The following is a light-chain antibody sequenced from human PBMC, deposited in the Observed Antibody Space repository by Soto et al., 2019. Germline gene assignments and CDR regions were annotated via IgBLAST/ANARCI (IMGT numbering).Light chain of an antibody. CDR3: QQYNSYPWT. CDR2: AAS. Sequence: DIQMTQARSSLSASVGDRVTITCWASQGISNYLAWFQQKPGKAPKSLIFAASNLQSGVPSKFSGSGSGTDFILTISSLQPEDFATYYCQQYNSYPWTFGQGTKVEIK. CDR1: QGISNY. J-gene: IGKJ1*01. V-gene: IGKV1-16*02.